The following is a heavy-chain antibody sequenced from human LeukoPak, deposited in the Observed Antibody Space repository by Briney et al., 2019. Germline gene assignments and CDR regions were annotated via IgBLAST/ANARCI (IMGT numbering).Heavy chain of an antibody. Sequence: SETLSLTCTVSGGSISSYYWSWIRQPPGKGLEWIGYIYYSGSTNYNPSLKSRVTISVDTSKNQFSLKLSSVTAADTAVYYCARGGYYDSSGHFDYWGQGTLVTVSS. CDR3: ARGGYYDSSGHFDY. J-gene: IGHJ4*02. D-gene: IGHD3-22*01. CDR1: GGSISSYY. V-gene: IGHV4-59*01. CDR2: IYYSGST.